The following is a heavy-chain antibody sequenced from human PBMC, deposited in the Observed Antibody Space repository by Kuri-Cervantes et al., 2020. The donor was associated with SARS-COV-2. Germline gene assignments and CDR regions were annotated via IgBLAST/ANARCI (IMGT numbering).Heavy chain of an antibody. V-gene: IGHV1-69*13. CDR3: ARRVDYYGSGSHNWFDP. J-gene: IGHJ5*02. CDR2: IIPIFGTA. D-gene: IGHD3-10*01. Sequence: SVKVSCKGSGYSFTSYWISWVRQAPGQGLEWMGGIIPIFGTANYAQKFQGRVTITADESTSTAYMELRSLRSDDTAVYYCARRVDYYGSGSHNWFDPWGQGTLVTVSS. CDR1: GYSFTSYW.